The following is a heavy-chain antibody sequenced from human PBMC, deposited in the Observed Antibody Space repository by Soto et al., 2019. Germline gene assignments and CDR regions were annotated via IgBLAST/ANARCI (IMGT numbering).Heavy chain of an antibody. V-gene: IGHV1-69*01. CDR3: ASERVGEMATGGYFDH. Sequence: QVQLVQSGAEVKSPGSSVKVSCKASGGTFSNDAFSWVRQAPGQGLEWVGGIIPLFGTPNYAQDFQGRVIITADESSSTTYMELTSLRSEDTAGYYCASERVGEMATGGYFDHWGQGTLVTVSS. D-gene: IGHD3-10*01. CDR2: IIPLFGTP. CDR1: GGTFSNDA. J-gene: IGHJ4*02.